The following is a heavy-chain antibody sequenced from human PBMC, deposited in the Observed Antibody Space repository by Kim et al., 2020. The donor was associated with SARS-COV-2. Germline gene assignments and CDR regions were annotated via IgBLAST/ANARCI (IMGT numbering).Heavy chain of an antibody. CDR1: GGSFSGYY. V-gene: IGHV4-34*01. CDR3: ARGLERHPDAFDI. CDR2: INHSGST. J-gene: IGHJ3*02. D-gene: IGHD1-1*01. Sequence: SETLSLTCAVYGGSFSGYYWSWIRQPPGKGLEWIGEINHSGSTNYNPSLKSRVTISVDTSKNQFSLKLSSVTAADTAVYYCARGLERHPDAFDIWGQGTMVTVSS.